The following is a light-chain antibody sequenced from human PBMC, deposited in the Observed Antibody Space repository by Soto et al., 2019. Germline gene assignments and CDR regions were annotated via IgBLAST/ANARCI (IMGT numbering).Light chain of an antibody. CDR2: AAS. CDR3: QQTYTSPIT. CDR1: QSISSY. V-gene: IGKV1-39*01. Sequence: ETQMTQSPSSLAASGGVRVTITCRASQSISSYLNWYQQKPGKAPKLLIYAASTLQSGVPSGFSGSGSGTDFTLTIRSLQPEDFATYYCQQTYTSPITFGQGTRLEI. J-gene: IGKJ5*01.